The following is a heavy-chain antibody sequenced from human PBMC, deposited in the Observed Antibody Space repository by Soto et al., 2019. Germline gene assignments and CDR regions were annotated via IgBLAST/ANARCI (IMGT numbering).Heavy chain of an antibody. CDR3: AKATATGGGAFDI. V-gene: IGHV3-23*01. CDR2: ILVDGRT. D-gene: IGHD2-8*02. Sequence: GGSLRLSCAASGFICSSYDMSWVRQAPGKGLEWVSTILVDGRTFYVDSVKGRFTISRDSSQNTVYPQMNSLTAGDTALYYCAKATATGGGAFDICGQGTMVTVSS. CDR1: GFICSSYD. J-gene: IGHJ3*02.